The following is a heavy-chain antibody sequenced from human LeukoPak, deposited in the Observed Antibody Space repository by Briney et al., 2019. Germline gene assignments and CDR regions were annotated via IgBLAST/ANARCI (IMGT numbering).Heavy chain of an antibody. D-gene: IGHD2-2*01. Sequence: SETLSLTCTVSGGSISSYYRSWIRQPAGKGLEWIGRIYTSGSTNYNPSLKSRVTMSVDTSKNQFSLKLSSVTAADTAVYYCARARVVPAARGYYYYMDVWGKGTTVTVSS. CDR3: ARARVVPAARGYYYYMDV. CDR2: IYTSGST. V-gene: IGHV4-4*07. J-gene: IGHJ6*03. CDR1: GGSISSYY.